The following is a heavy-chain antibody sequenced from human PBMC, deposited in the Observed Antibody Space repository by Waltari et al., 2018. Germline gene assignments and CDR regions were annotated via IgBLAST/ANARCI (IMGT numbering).Heavy chain of an antibody. V-gene: IGHV1-2*06. CDR3: ARGLAVAGWGYFQH. Sequence: QVQLVQSGAEVKKPGASVKVSCKASGYTFTGYYMHWVRQAPGQGLEWMGRINPNSGGTNYEQKLQGRVTMTRDTSISTAYMERSRLRSDDTAVYYCARGLAVAGWGYFQHWGQGTLVTVSS. CDR1: GYTFTGYY. CDR2: INPNSGGT. D-gene: IGHD6-19*01. J-gene: IGHJ1*01.